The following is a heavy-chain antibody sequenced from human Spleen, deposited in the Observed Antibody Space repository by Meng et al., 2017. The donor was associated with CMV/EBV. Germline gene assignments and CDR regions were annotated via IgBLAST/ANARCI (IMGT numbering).Heavy chain of an antibody. J-gene: IGHJ4*02. V-gene: IGHV6-1*01. CDR2: TYYRSKWYN. Sequence: AISGDSVSSNSVAWNWIRQSPSRGLEWLGRTYYRSKWYNDYAVSVQGRITINPDTSKNQFSLQLNSVTPEDTAVYYCARVIATNRFDYWGQGTLVTVSS. CDR3: ARVIATNRFDY. CDR1: GDSVSSNSVA. D-gene: IGHD6-13*01.